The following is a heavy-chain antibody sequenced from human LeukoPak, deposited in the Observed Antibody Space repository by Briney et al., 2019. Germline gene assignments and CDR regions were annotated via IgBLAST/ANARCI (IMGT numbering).Heavy chain of an antibody. Sequence: GGSLRLSCAASGFTFDDYAMHWVRQAPGKGLEWVSGISWSSGSIGYADSVKGRFTISRDNAKNSLYLQMNSLRAEDTALYYCAKDGYDILTGYFDYWGQGTLVTVSS. CDR2: ISWSSGSI. J-gene: IGHJ4*02. CDR3: AKDGYDILTGYFDY. D-gene: IGHD3-9*01. V-gene: IGHV3-9*01. CDR1: GFTFDDYA.